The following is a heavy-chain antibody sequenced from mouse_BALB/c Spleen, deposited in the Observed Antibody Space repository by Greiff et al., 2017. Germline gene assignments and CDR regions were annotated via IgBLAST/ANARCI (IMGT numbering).Heavy chain of an antibody. J-gene: IGHJ2*01. CDR1: GYSFTGYY. CDR2: ISCYNGAT. V-gene: IGHV1S34*01. D-gene: IGHD2-1*01. CDR3: ARGDGNSLYYFDY. Sequence: LVKTGASVKISCKASGYSFTGYYMHWVKQSHGKSLEWIGYISCYNGATSYNQKFKGKATFTVDTSSSTAYMQFNSLTSEDSAVYYCARGDGNSLYYFDYWGQGTTLTVSS.